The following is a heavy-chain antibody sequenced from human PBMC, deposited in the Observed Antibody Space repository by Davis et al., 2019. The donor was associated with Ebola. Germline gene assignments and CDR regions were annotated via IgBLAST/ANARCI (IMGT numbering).Heavy chain of an antibody. J-gene: IGHJ4*02. D-gene: IGHD2-15*01. V-gene: IGHV3-20*04. CDR2: INWNGGST. CDR3: AKLSAVGGSCYSD. CDR1: GFTFDDYG. Sequence: GESLKISCAASGFTFDDYGMSWVRQAPGKGLEWVSGINWNGGSTGYADSVKGRFTISRDNAKNSLYLQMNSLRAEDTALYYCAKLSAVGGSCYSDWGQGTLVTVSS.